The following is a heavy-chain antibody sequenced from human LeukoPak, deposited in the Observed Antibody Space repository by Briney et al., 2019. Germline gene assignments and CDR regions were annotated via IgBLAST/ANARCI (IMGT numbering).Heavy chain of an antibody. CDR1: GYTFTSYA. J-gene: IGHJ4*02. V-gene: IGHV1-2*02. CDR3: AREGPVATQGDY. D-gene: IGHD5-12*01. CDR2: ITPSGGT. Sequence: ASVKVSCKASGYTFTSYAIHWVRQAPGQGLEWMGWITPSGGTNYPQKFQGRVAITWDTSITTAYMDLSRLTSDDTAVYYCAREGPVATQGDYWGQGTLVTVSS.